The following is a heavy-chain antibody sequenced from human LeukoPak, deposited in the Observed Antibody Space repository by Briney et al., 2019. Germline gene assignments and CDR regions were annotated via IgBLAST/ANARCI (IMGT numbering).Heavy chain of an antibody. D-gene: IGHD2-15*01. J-gene: IGHJ4*02. CDR3: ARGLRVVEYDY. CDR2: INHSGST. CDR1: GGSFSGYY. Sequence: PSETLSLTCAVYGGSFSGYYWSWIRQPPGKGLEWIGEINHSGSTNYNPSLKSRVTISVDTSKNQFPLKLSSVTAADTAVYYYARGLRVVEYDYWGQGTLVTVSS. V-gene: IGHV4-34*01.